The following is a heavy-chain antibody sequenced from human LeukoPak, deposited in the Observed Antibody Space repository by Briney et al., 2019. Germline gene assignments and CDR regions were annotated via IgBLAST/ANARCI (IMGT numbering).Heavy chain of an antibody. D-gene: IGHD3-16*02. J-gene: IGHJ4*02. CDR2: ISGSGGST. Sequence: AGGSLRLSCAASGFTFSSYAMSWVRQAPGKGLEWVSAISGSGGSTYYADSVKGRFTISRDNSKNTLYLQMNSLRAEDTAVYYCAKEGMDDYVWGSYRLYFDYWGQGTLVTVSS. V-gene: IGHV3-23*01. CDR3: AKEGMDDYVWGSYRLYFDY. CDR1: GFTFSSYA.